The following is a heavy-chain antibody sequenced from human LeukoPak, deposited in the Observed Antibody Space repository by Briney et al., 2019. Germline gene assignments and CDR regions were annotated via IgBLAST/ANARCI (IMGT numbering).Heavy chain of an antibody. V-gene: IGHV1-18*01. CDR3: ARVRGVITFGGVIDTDY. D-gene: IGHD3-16*02. CDR1: GYTFTSYG. CDR2: ISAYNGNT. Sequence: ASVKVSCKASGYTFTSYGISWVRQAPGQGLEWVGWISAYNGNTNYAQKLQGRVTMTTDTSTSTAYMELRSLRSDDTAVYYCARVRGVITFGGVIDTDYWGQGTLVTVSS. J-gene: IGHJ4*02.